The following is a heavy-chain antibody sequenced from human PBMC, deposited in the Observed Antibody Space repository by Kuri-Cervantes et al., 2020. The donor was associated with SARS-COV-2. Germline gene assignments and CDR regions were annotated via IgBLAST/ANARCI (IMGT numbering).Heavy chain of an antibody. J-gene: IGHJ5*02. D-gene: IGHD3-3*01. V-gene: IGHV4-4*07. CDR3: ARGSARPVWSGYYTRGGWFDP. CDR1: GGSISSYY. CDR2: IYTSGST. Sequence: SETLSLTCTVSGGSISSYYWSWIRQPAGKGLEWIGRIYTSGSTNYNPSLKSRVTMSVDTSKNQFSLKLSSVTAADTAVYYCARGSARPVWSGYYTRGGWFDPWGQGTLVTVSS.